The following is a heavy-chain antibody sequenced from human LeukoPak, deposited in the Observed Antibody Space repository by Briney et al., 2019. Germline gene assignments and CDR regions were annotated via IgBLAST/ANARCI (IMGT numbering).Heavy chain of an antibody. D-gene: IGHD6-19*01. CDR3: ARDKDIPVQGIFDC. CDR1: GYSFSRFD. J-gene: IGHJ4*02. V-gene: IGHV1-18*01. Sequence: GASVKVSCKASGYSFSRFDISWVRQAPGQGVEWMGWISTYNGNTNYPQNLQGRVTMTTDTTASKAYMELRSLRSDDAAVDYCARDKDIPVQGIFDCWGRGTLVTVSS. CDR2: ISTYNGNT.